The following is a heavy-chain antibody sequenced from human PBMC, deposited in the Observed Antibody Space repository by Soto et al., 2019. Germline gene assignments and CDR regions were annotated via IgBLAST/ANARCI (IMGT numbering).Heavy chain of an antibody. CDR2: IKYSGTT. D-gene: IGHD1-26*01. V-gene: IGHV4-39*01. Sequence: SVPLSLDRSIRSYAIVHSGCHPAFIRQPPGKGLEWIASIKYSGTTFYNPSLKSRVTLSVDTSKNQFALKLSSVTAAETAVYYCARHGITGSYYDAFDIWGQGTMVT. CDR1: SYAIVHSGCH. J-gene: IGHJ3*02. CDR3: ARHGITGSYYDAFDI.